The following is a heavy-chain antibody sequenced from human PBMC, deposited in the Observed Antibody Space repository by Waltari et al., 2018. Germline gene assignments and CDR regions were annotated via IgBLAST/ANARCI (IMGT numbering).Heavy chain of an antibody. Sequence: QVHLVQSGAEVMKPGASVKVSCMTSGYTCTNYYIQWVRQAPGQGLEWMAMMNPAGGRTQYAPKLQGRVTVTSDTSTRTVYMDLDSLTSDDTAVYYCARVCCSGSYHGNWGQGTLVTVS. CDR3: ARVCCSGSYHGN. CDR2: MNPAGGRT. CDR1: GYTCTNYY. D-gene: IGHD3-10*02. V-gene: IGHV1-46*04. J-gene: IGHJ4*02.